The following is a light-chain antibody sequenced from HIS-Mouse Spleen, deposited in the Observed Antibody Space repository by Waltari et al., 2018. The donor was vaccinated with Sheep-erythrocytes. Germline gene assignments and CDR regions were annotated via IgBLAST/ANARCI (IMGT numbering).Light chain of an antibody. Sequence: QSALTQPPSASGSPGQSVTISCTGTSSDVGGYNYVSWYQQHPGKAPKLMIYEVSKRPSGVPDRFSGSKSGTSASLAISGLQSEDEADYYCAAWDDSLNGPVFGGVTKLTVL. CDR3: AAWDDSLNGPV. CDR2: EVS. V-gene: IGLV2-8*01. J-gene: IGLJ2*01. CDR1: SSDVGGYNY.